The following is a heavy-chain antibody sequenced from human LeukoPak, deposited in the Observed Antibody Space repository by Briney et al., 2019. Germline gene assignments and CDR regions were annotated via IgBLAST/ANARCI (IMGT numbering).Heavy chain of an antibody. CDR1: GYTFTSYG. J-gene: IGHJ5*02. CDR3: ARAAIAAAGTLGGFDP. D-gene: IGHD6-13*01. CDR2: ISAYNGNT. Sequence: ASVKVSCKASGYTFTSYGISWVRQAPGQGLEWMGWISAYNGNTNYAQKLQGRVTMTTDTSTSTAYMELRSLRSGDTAVYYCARAAIAAAGTLGGFDPWGQGTLVTVSS. V-gene: IGHV1-18*01.